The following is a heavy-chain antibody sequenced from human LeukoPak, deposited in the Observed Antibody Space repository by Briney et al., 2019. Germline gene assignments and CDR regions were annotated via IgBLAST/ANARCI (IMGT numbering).Heavy chain of an antibody. CDR2: IYHSGST. V-gene: IGHV4-38-2*02. J-gene: IGHJ6*03. CDR3: ARDHGYGDYPYSYYYMDV. CDR1: GYSISSGYY. D-gene: IGHD4-17*01. Sequence: PSETLSLTCTVPGYSISSGYYWGWIRQPPGKGLEWIGSIYHSGSTNYNPSLKSRVTISVDTSKNQFSLKLSSVTAADTAVYYCARDHGYGDYPYSYYYMDVWGKGTTVTVSS.